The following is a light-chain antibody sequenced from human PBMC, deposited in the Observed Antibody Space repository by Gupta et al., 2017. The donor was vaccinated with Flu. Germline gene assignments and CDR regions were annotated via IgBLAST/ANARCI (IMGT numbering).Light chain of an antibody. CDR3: VLYLGSGTWV. J-gene: IGLJ3*02. Sequence: QTVVTQEPSFSVSPGGTVTLTCVLSSGSVSTSFYPSWYQQTPGQTPRTLIYNTNTRSYGVPDRFSGSILGIKAALTITGAQAEDESDYYCVLYLGSGTWVFGGGTKLTVL. V-gene: IGLV8-61*01. CDR1: SGSVSTSFY. CDR2: NTN.